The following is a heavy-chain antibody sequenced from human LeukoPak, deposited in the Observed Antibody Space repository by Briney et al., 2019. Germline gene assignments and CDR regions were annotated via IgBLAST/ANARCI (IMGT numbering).Heavy chain of an antibody. V-gene: IGHV4-39*01. CDR3: ASQGDGYNSGFRFDY. Sequence: SETLSLTCTVSGGSISSSSYYWGWIRQPPGKGLEWIGSIYYSGSTYYNPSLKSRVTISVDTSKNQFSLKLSSVTAADTAVYYCASQGDGYNSGFRFDYWGQGTLVTVSS. D-gene: IGHD5-24*01. CDR2: IYYSGST. J-gene: IGHJ4*02. CDR1: GGSISSSSYY.